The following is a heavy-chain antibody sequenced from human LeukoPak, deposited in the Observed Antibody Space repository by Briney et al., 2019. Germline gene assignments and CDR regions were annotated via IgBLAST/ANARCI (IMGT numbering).Heavy chain of an antibody. CDR1: GGSISNYY. J-gene: IGHJ6*03. Sequence: KPSETLSLTCTVSGGSISNYYWNWIRQPAGKGLEWIGRIYTSGSTNYNPSLKSRVTMSVDTSKNQFSLKLSSVTAADTAVYYCARVGSSWLDYYYYYMDVWGKGTTVTISS. CDR2: IYTSGST. D-gene: IGHD6-13*01. V-gene: IGHV4-4*07. CDR3: ARVGSSWLDYYYYYMDV.